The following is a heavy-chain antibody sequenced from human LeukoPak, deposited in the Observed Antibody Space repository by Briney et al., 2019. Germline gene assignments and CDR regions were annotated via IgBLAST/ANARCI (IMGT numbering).Heavy chain of an antibody. J-gene: IGHJ5*02. V-gene: IGHV3-23*01. D-gene: IGHD3-10*01. Sequence: PGGSLRPSCAASGFIFRSYDMSWVRQAPGKGLAWVSTITGSGGSTYYADSVKGRFTISRDNAKNSLYLQMNSLRAEDTAVYYCARVQWFGELSGFDPWGQGTLVTVSS. CDR1: GFIFRSYD. CDR3: ARVQWFGELSGFDP. CDR2: ITGSGGST.